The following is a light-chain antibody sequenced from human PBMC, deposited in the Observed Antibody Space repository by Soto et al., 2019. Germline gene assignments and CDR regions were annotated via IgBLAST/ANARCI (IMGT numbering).Light chain of an antibody. CDR2: GAS. J-gene: IGKJ1*01. CDR3: QQYGSSYPWT. V-gene: IGKV3-20*01. CDR1: QSVSSSY. Sequence: IVLTQSPGTLSLSPGERATLSCRASQSVSSSYLAWYQQKPGQAPRLLIYGASSRATGIPDRFSGSGSGTDFTLTISRLEPEDFAVYYCQQYGSSYPWTFGQGTKVDI.